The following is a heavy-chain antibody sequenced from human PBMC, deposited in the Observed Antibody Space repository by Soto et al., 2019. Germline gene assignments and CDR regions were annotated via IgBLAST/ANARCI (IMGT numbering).Heavy chain of an antibody. CDR3: ARKEVERAPFDS. V-gene: IGHV3-23*01. Sequence: GGSLRLSCAASGFTFSIYTMGCVRQAPGKGLEWVSSISPSGATTHYANSVKGRFTLSRDNSKNTLSLQMNSLRAEDTAVYYCARKEVERAPFDSWGQGTLVTVSS. CDR1: GFTFSIYT. CDR2: ISPSGATT. D-gene: IGHD1-26*01. J-gene: IGHJ4*02.